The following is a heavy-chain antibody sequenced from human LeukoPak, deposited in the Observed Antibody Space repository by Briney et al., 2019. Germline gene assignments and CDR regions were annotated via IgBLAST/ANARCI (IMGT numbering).Heavy chain of an antibody. Sequence: GGSLRLSCAASGFTVSDAWMNWVRQAPGKGLEWVGRIRSKTGTTDYAAPVKGRFTVSRDDSNNTLYLQMNSLKTGDTAVYYCTTTFDRHYYDHSYVRGGIWGQGTLVTVSS. CDR3: TTTFDRHYYDHSYVRGGI. D-gene: IGHD3-22*01. CDR2: IRSKTGTT. V-gene: IGHV3-15*01. J-gene: IGHJ3*02. CDR1: GFTVSDAW.